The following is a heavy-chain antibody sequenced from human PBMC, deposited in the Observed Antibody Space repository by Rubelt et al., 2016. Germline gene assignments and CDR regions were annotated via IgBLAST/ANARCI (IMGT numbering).Heavy chain of an antibody. Sequence: DINWVRQATGQGLEWMGWMNPNSGNTGYAQKFQGRVTMTRNTSISTAYMELSSLRSEDTAVYYCARAAGIYSSSWFLGYWGQGTLVTVSS. D-gene: IGHD6-13*01. CDR3: ARAAGIYSSSWFLGY. CDR2: MNPNSGNT. V-gene: IGHV1-8*01. CDR1: D. J-gene: IGHJ4*02.